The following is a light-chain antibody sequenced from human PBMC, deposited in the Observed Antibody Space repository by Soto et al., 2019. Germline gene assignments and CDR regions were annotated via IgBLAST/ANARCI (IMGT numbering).Light chain of an antibody. CDR2: EVN. Sequence: QSALTQPPSASGSPGQSVTISCTGTGSDIGGYIFVSWYQQHPGKVPKLIIYEVNKRPSGVPDRFSGSKSGNTASLTVSGLQADDEADYYCSSYAGTNNRYVFGTGTKVTVL. CDR3: SSYAGTNNRYV. CDR1: GSDIGGYIF. J-gene: IGLJ1*01. V-gene: IGLV2-8*01.